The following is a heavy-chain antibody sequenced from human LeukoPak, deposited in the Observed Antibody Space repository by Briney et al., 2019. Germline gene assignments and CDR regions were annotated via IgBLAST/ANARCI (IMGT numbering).Heavy chain of an antibody. J-gene: IGHJ4*02. V-gene: IGHV4-34*01. CDR1: GGSFSGYY. CDR3: ARGGQITMIGAVTQRPYYFDY. Sequence: PSETLSLTCVVYGGSFSGYYWSWIRQPPGKGLEWIGEINHSGRTNYNPSPKSRVTISGDTSKNQFSLSLRSVSAADTAVYYCARGGQITMIGAVTQRPYYFDYWGQGTLVTVSS. CDR2: INHSGRT. D-gene: IGHD3-22*01.